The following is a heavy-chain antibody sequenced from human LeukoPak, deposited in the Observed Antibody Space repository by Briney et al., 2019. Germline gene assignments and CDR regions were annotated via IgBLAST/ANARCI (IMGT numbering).Heavy chain of an antibody. CDR3: AVGLHSGQFAFDI. CDR1: GYSISRGSY. V-gene: IGHV4-38-2*01. Sequence: SETLSLTCAVSGYSISRGSYWGWIRPPPGKGLEWIGSVYHSGSAYYNPSLKSRVTISVDTSKNQFSLKLTSVTAADTAVYYCAVGLHSGQFAFDIWGQGTMVTVSS. D-gene: IGHD5-24*01. CDR2: VYHSGSA. J-gene: IGHJ3*02.